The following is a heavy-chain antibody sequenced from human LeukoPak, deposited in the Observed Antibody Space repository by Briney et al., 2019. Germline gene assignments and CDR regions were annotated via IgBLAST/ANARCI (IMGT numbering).Heavy chain of an antibody. CDR1: GGSITTTGHY. Sequence: PSEPLTLTCTVSGGSITTTGHYWGWIRQPPGRGLEWIGIVDYRERNTYNTSLKSRVTISADTSRNQFSLRLSSVTATDTAVYYCANYVSRTMRDYWGQGTLVTVSS. D-gene: IGHD3-16*01. CDR2: VDYRERN. CDR3: ANYVSRTMRDY. J-gene: IGHJ4*02. V-gene: IGHV4-39*01.